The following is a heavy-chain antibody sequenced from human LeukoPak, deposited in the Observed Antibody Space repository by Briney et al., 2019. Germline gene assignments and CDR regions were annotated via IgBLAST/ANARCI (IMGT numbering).Heavy chain of an antibody. V-gene: IGHV1-18*01. D-gene: IGHD4-17*01. CDR1: GYTFTSCG. CDR3: ARDNDYGDSILTFDY. J-gene: IGHJ4*02. CDR2: ISAYNGNT. Sequence: GASVKVSCKASGYTFTSCGISWVRQAPGQGLEWMGWISAYNGNTNYAQKLQGRVTMTTDTSTSTAYMELRSLRSDDTAVYYCARDNDYGDSILTFDYWGQGTLVTASS.